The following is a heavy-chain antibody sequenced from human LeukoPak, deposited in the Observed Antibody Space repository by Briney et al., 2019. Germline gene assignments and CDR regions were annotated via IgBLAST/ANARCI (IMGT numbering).Heavy chain of an antibody. Sequence: PSETLSLTCAVYGGSFSGYCWSWIRQPPGKGLEWIGEINHSGSTNYNPSLKSRVTISVDTSKNQFSLKLSSVTAADTAVYYCARHRIRGGIDYWGQGTLVTVSS. J-gene: IGHJ4*02. CDR1: GGSFSGYC. CDR2: INHSGST. CDR3: ARHRIRGGIDY. V-gene: IGHV4-34*01. D-gene: IGHD3-10*01.